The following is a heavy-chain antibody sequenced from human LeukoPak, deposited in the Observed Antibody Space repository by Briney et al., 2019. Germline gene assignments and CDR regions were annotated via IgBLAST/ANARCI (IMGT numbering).Heavy chain of an antibody. D-gene: IGHD3-9*01. J-gene: IGHJ5*02. CDR3: TTDNKLRYFDWLFGGWFDP. CDR2: ISGSGGST. Sequence: GGSLRLSCAASGFIFTSYAMSWVRQAPGKGLEWVAGISGSGGSTYYAASVKGRFTISKDNSDTLYLQMNSLSAEDTAVYYCTTDNKLRYFDWLFGGWFDPWGQGTLVTVSS. CDR1: GFIFTSYA. V-gene: IGHV3-23*01.